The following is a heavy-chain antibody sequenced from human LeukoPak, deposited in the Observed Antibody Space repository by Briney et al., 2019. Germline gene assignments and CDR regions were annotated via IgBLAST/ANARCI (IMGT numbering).Heavy chain of an antibody. D-gene: IGHD2-2*01. V-gene: IGHV4-30-4*08. J-gene: IGHJ5*02. CDR1: GGSISSGDYY. Sequence: SETLSLTCTVSGGSISSGDYYWIWIRQPPGKGREWIGYIYYSGSTYYNPSLKSRVTISVDTSKNQFSLKLSSVTAADTAVYYCARAIVVVPAAISWFDPWGQGTLVTVSS. CDR3: ARAIVVVPAAISWFDP. CDR2: IYYSGST.